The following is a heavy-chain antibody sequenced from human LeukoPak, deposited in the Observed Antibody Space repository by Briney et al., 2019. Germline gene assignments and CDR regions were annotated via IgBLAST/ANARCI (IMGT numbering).Heavy chain of an antibody. J-gene: IGHJ4*02. CDR2: ISGSGHYT. V-gene: IGHV3-23*01. D-gene: IGHD2-15*01. Sequence: GGSLRLSCEASGSGFTFGNFGLSWVRQAPGRGLEWLSGISGSGHYTYYANSVKGRFTISRDNSKNILYIQMNSLRAEDTAVYYCAKDLIVVVAAKFDYWGQGTLVTVSS. CDR1: GSGFTFGNFG. CDR3: AKDLIVVVAAKFDY.